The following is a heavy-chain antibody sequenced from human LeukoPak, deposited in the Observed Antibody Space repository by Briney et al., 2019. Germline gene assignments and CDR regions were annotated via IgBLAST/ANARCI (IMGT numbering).Heavy chain of an antibody. V-gene: IGHV3-23*01. CDR1: GFTFSTYA. D-gene: IGHD3-10*01. J-gene: IGHJ4*02. Sequence: GGSLRLSCAASGFTFSTYAMSWVRQAPGKGLEWVSAIGGSGGSTYYADSVKGRFTISRDNSKNTLYLQLNSLRAEDTAVYYCTTEGMYYYGSGSYHVDNWGQGTLVTVPS. CDR2: IGGSGGST. CDR3: TTEGMYYYGSGSYHVDN.